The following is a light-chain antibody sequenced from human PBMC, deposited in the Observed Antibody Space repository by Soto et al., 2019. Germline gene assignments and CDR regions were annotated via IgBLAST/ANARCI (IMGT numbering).Light chain of an antibody. CDR3: QQYAASPRT. CDR1: QSVSDNY. J-gene: IGKJ1*01. CDR2: VAS. V-gene: IGKV3-20*01. Sequence: EIVLTQSPGTLSLSTREIATISCRASQSVSDNYLAWYQHKPGQTPRLIIYVASSRAPGIPDRLSGSGSGTDFTLTISRLEPEDFAIYYCQQYAASPRTFGQGTQVEVK.